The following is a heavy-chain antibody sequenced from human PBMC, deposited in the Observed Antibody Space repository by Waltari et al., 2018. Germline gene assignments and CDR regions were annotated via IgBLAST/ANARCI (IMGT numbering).Heavy chain of an antibody. CDR1: GFPCSIFA. V-gene: IGHV3-23*01. CDR2: VSATGVTT. D-gene: IGHD6-6*01. CDR3: ARDRVEYSSSSYDF. Sequence: EVQLLESGGGLVQPGGSLRLSCAASGFPCSIFARSWVRQAPGKGLQWVAVVSATGVTTYYARSVEGRSIISRDNSKNTVYLQINSLRADDSALYYCARDRVEYSSSSYDFWGQGTLVTVSS. J-gene: IGHJ4*02.